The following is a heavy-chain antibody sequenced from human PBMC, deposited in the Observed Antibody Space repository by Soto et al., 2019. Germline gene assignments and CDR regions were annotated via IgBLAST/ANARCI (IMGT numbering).Heavy chain of an antibody. Sequence: QVQLQESGPGLVKPSQTLSLTCTVSGGSISSGGYYWSWIRQHPGKGLEWIGYIYYSGRTYYNPSLKSRITIAVDTSKNQSSLKLSSVTAADTAVYYCARGVTMVRGVIHTPYFDYWGQGTLVTVSS. J-gene: IGHJ4*02. CDR3: ARGVTMVRGVIHTPYFDY. V-gene: IGHV4-31*03. CDR2: IYYSGRT. D-gene: IGHD3-10*01. CDR1: GGSISSGGYY.